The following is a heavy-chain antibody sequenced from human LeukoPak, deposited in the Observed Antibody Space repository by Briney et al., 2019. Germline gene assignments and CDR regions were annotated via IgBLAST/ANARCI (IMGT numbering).Heavy chain of an antibody. J-gene: IGHJ4*02. Sequence: GASVKVSCKASGGTFSSYAISWVRQAPGQGLEWMGGIIPIFGTANYAQKFQGGVTITADESTSTAYMELSSLRSEDTAVYYCARVYCSGGSCYSRYWGQGTLVTVSS. CDR2: IIPIFGTA. V-gene: IGHV1-69*13. CDR1: GGTFSSYA. D-gene: IGHD2-15*01. CDR3: ARVYCSGGSCYSRY.